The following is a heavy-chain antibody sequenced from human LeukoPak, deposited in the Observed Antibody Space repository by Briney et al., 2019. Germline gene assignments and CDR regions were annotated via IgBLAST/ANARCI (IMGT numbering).Heavy chain of an antibody. D-gene: IGHD1-26*01. J-gene: IGHJ2*01. CDR3: ARDRLGATGHWRIDV. CDR2: IYNSGTT. Sequence: SETLSLTCTVSGGSISGSYWTWIRQPAGKGLEWIGRIYNSGTTNYSPSLESRVTMSLDTSKNRFSLSLSSVTAADTAVYYCARDRLGATGHWRIDVWGRGTLVTVSS. V-gene: IGHV4-4*07. CDR1: GGSISGSY.